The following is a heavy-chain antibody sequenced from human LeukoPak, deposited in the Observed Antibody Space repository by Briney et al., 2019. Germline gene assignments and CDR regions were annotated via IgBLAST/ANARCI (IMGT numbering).Heavy chain of an antibody. CDR1: GFTFSKYW. CDR2: INTDGTVT. Sequence: PGGSLRLSCAASGFTFSKYWMLWVRHAPGKGQESVSRINTDGTVTTYADSVKGRFTVSRDNADNTMFLQMNSVRDEDTAVYYCATKQWLAPPPDSWGQGTPVTVSS. CDR3: ATKQWLAPPPDS. V-gene: IGHV3-74*01. D-gene: IGHD6-19*01. J-gene: IGHJ4*02.